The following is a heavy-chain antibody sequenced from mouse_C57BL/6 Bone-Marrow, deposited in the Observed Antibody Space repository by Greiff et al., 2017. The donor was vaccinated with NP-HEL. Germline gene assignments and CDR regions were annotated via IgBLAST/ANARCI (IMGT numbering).Heavy chain of an antibody. CDR2: IDPSDSET. V-gene: IGHV1-52*01. CDR1: GYTFTSYW. Sequence: QVQLKQPGAELVRPGSSVKLSCKASGYTFTSYWMHWVKQRPIQGLEWIGNIDPSDSETHYNQKFKDKATLTVDKSFSTAYMQLSSLTSEDSAVYYCTVNYYGSSYGYWGQGTTLTVSS. CDR3: TVNYYGSSYGY. J-gene: IGHJ2*01. D-gene: IGHD1-1*01.